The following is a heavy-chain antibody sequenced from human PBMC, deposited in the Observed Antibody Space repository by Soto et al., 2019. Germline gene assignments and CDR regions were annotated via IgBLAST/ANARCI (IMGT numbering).Heavy chain of an antibody. CDR1: GYTFTNYG. Sequence: QVQLLQSGAEVKKPGASVKVSCKASGYTFTNYGITWVRQAPGQGLEWMGWISAYNGDTHYTQRLQGRVTMTTDTATSTAYMELRDLRSDETAVYYCARVRQLVVYFYYYLDVWGKGTTVTVSS. J-gene: IGHJ6*03. CDR2: ISAYNGDT. D-gene: IGHD6-6*01. V-gene: IGHV1-18*01. CDR3: ARVRQLVVYFYYYLDV.